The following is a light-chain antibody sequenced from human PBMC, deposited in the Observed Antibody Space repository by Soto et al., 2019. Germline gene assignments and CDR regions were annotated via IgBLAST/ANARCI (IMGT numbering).Light chain of an antibody. V-gene: IGKV1-12*01. CDR2: AAS. Sequence: DIQMTQSPSSVSASVGDRVTITCRASQSIGRWLAWYQQKPGKAPKLLIYAASTLQSGVPSRFSGSGSGTDFAPPISSLQPEDFATYFCQQANSFPPTFGGGTKVEIK. J-gene: IGKJ4*01. CDR1: QSIGRW. CDR3: QQANSFPPT.